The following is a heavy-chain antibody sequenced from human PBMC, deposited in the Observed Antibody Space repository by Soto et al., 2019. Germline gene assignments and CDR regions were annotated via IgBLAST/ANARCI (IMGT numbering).Heavy chain of an antibody. CDR1: GFTFSSYA. Sequence: GGSLRLSCAASGFTFSSYAMSWVRQAPGKGLEWVSAISGSGGSTYYADSVKGRFTISRDNSKNTLYLQMNSLRAEDTAVYYCAKTLPSGTLSYYYYSMDVWGQGTTVTVSS. J-gene: IGHJ6*02. D-gene: IGHD6-13*01. CDR2: ISGSGGST. CDR3: AKTLPSGTLSYYYYSMDV. V-gene: IGHV3-23*01.